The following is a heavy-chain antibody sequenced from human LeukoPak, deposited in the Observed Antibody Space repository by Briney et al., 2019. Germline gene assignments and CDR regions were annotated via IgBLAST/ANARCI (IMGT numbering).Heavy chain of an antibody. Sequence: GGSLRLSCAASGFTFSSSSMNWVRQAPGKGLEWVSSISTSSSYIYYADSVKGRFTISRDNTKNSLYLQMNSLRAEDTAIYYCARDLRIVSGSYLDYWGQGTLVTVSS. CDR3: ARDLRIVSGSYLDY. CDR2: ISTSSSYI. V-gene: IGHV3-21*01. J-gene: IGHJ4*02. CDR1: GFTFSSSS. D-gene: IGHD1-26*01.